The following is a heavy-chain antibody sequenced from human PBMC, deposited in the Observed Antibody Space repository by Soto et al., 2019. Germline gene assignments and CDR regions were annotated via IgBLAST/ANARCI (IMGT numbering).Heavy chain of an antibody. CDR3: ARISMITFGGVIVSGRYYYMDV. CDR1: GFSLSNARMG. V-gene: IGHV2-26*01. CDR2: IFSNDEK. J-gene: IGHJ6*03. D-gene: IGHD3-16*02. Sequence: QVTLKESGPVLVKPTETLTLTCTVSGFSLSNARMGVSWIRQPPGKALEWLAHIFSNDEKSYSTSLKSRLTIYKDTSKSQVVLTMTNMDPVDTATYYCARISMITFGGVIVSGRYYYMDVWGKGTTVTVSS.